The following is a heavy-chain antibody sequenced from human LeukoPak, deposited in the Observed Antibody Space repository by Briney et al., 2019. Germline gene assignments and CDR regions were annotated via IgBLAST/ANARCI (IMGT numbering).Heavy chain of an antibody. Sequence: PGGSLRLSCAASGFTFSSYWMSWVRQAPGKGLEWVANIKQDGSEKYYVDSVKGRFTISRDNAKNTLDLQMGGLRDEDTAVYYCVRDGVGATAYFGYLDYWGQGALVTVSS. CDR2: IKQDGSEK. CDR1: GFTFSSYW. J-gene: IGHJ4*02. D-gene: IGHD1-26*01. V-gene: IGHV3-7*01. CDR3: VRDGVGATAYFGYLDY.